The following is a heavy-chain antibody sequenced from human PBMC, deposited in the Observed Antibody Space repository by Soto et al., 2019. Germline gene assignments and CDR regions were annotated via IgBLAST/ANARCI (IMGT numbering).Heavy chain of an antibody. Sequence: GGSLRLSCAASGFTFSDYEMNWVRQSPGKGLEWVSYTSSSGRTIKYADSVKGRFTISRDNAKNSLYLQMHSLRAEDTAVYYCARDAFDIYSKESLYVWGHGTLVT. V-gene: IGHV3-48*03. D-gene: IGHD2-21*01. CDR1: GFTFSDYE. J-gene: IGHJ4*03. CDR2: TSSSGRTI. CDR3: ARDAFDIYSKESLYV.